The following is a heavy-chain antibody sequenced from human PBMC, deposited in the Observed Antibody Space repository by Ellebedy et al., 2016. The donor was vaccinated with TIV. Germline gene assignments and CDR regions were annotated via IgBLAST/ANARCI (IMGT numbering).Heavy chain of an antibody. CDR1: GFTLSSYW. V-gene: IGHV3-7*01. Sequence: GESLKISCAASGFTLSSYWMSWVRQAPGKGLEWVANMKQDGSEKYYVDSVRGRFTISRDNANDSLHLQMNSLRAEDTAVYYFTREYGSGSYSWFDSWGQGTLVTVSS. CDR2: MKQDGSEK. J-gene: IGHJ5*01. CDR3: TREYGSGSYSWFDS. D-gene: IGHD3-10*01.